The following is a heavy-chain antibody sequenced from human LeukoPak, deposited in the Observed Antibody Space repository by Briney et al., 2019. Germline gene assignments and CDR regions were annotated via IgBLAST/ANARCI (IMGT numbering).Heavy chain of an antibody. CDR2: ISWNSGRI. CDR3: AKMSAGRDY. J-gene: IGHJ4*02. V-gene: IGHV3-9*01. D-gene: IGHD6-13*01. Sequence: HPGRSLRLSCAASGFTFDDYAMHWVRQAPGKGLEWVSGISWNSGRIGYADSVKGRFTIPRDNAKNSLYLQMNSLRAEDTALYYCAKMSAGRDYWGQGTLVTVSS. CDR1: GFTFDDYA.